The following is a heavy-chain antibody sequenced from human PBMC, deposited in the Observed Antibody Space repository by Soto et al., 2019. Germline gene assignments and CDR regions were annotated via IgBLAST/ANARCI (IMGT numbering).Heavy chain of an antibody. CDR1: GDSVSSNSAA. Sequence: PSQTLSLTCAISGDSVSSNSAAWNWIRQSPWRGLEWLGRTYYRSKWYNDYAVSVKSRITINPDTSKNKFSLQLNSVTPEDTAVYYCARGGYYYDSSGYSLNYWGQGTLVTVSS. D-gene: IGHD3-22*01. CDR2: TYYRSKWYN. J-gene: IGHJ4*02. V-gene: IGHV6-1*01. CDR3: ARGGYYYDSSGYSLNY.